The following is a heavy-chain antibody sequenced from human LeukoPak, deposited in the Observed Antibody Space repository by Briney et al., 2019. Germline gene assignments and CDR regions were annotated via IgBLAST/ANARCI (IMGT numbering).Heavy chain of an antibody. CDR3: AGHCSSSSCYGLDY. CDR2: IYDSGST. D-gene: IGHD2-2*01. J-gene: IGHJ4*02. CDR1: GGSISNYY. V-gene: IGHV4-59*01. Sequence: PSETLSLTCTVSGGSISNYYWSWIRQPPGKGLKWIGYIYDSGSTNYNPSLKSRVTISVDTSKTQFSLKLSSVTAADTAVYYCAGHCSSSSCYGLDYWGQGTLVTVSS.